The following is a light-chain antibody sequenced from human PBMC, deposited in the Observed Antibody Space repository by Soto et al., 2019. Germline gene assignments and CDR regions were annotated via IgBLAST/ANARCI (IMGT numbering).Light chain of an antibody. Sequence: EIVMTQXPATLSVSPGERATLSCRASQSVSSNLAWYQQKPGQAPRLLIYGASTRATGIPARFGGSGSGTEFTLTISSLQSEDFAVYYCHQYNNWPPAFGQGTKV. V-gene: IGKV3-15*01. CDR1: QSVSSN. CDR2: GAS. CDR3: HQYNNWPPA. J-gene: IGKJ1*01.